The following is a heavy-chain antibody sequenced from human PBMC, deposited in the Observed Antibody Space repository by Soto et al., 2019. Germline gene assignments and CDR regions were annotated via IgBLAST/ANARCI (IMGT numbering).Heavy chain of an antibody. Sequence: ASVKVSCKASGYTFTGYYMHWVRQAPGQGLEWMGWINPNSGGTNYAQKFQGWVTMTRDTSISTAYMELSRLRSDDTAVYYCARTATSTVTTKYYYYGMDVWGQGTTVTVSS. D-gene: IGHD4-17*01. CDR3: ARTATSTVTTKYYYYGMDV. CDR2: INPNSGGT. J-gene: IGHJ6*02. V-gene: IGHV1-2*04. CDR1: GYTFTGYY.